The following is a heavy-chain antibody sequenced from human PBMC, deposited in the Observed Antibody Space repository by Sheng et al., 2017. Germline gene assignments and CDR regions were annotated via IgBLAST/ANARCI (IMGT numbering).Heavy chain of an antibody. V-gene: IGHV4-34*01. Sequence: QVQLQQWGAGLLKPSETLSLTCAVYGGSFSGYYWSWIRQPPGKGLEWIGEINHSGSTNYNPSLKSRVTISVDTSKNQFSLKLSSVTAVDTAVYYCARTHVEMATTPRADYWGQGTLVTVSS. CDR2: INHSGST. J-gene: IGHJ4*02. CDR3: ARTHVEMATTPRADY. D-gene: IGHD5-12*01. CDR1: GGSFSGYY.